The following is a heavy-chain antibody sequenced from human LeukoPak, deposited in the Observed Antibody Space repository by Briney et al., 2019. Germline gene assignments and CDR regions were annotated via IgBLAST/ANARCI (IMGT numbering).Heavy chain of an antibody. CDR3: ARESGSSGWYDY. D-gene: IGHD6-19*01. Sequence: PGGSLRLSCAASGFTFSSYAMHWVRQAPGKGLEWVAFISFDGSNKYYADSVKGRFTISRDNSKNSLYLQMNSLRSDDTALYYCARESGSSGWYDYWGQGTLVTVSS. J-gene: IGHJ4*02. CDR1: GFTFSSYA. V-gene: IGHV3-30*03. CDR2: ISFDGSNK.